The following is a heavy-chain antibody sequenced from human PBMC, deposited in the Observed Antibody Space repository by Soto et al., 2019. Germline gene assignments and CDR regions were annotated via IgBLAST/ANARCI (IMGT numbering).Heavy chain of an antibody. CDR2: INSDGTTT. V-gene: IGHV3-74*01. CDR3: ARGIKNYYGVDV. Sequence: AGGALRLSCAASGFTFTSYWMHWVRQAPGKGVVWVSRINSDGTTTNYAESVTGRFTISRDNAKNTVYLQMNSLRAEDTAVYYCARGIKNYYGVDVWGQGTTVTVSS. CDR1: GFTFTSYW. J-gene: IGHJ6*02.